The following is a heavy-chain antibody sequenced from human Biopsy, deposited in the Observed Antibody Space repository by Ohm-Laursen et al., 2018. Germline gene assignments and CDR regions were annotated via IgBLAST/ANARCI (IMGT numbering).Heavy chain of an antibody. CDR2: IRSKAKSYAT. CDR3: TLEGAGFDN. J-gene: IGHJ4*02. D-gene: IGHD3-10*01. Sequence: LRLSCAASGFTFSASAVHWVRQASGKGLEWVGRIRSKAKSYATAYAASVTGRFTISRDDSKNTTYLQMNSLKTEDTAVYYCTLEGAGFDNWGQGTLATVSS. CDR1: GFTFSASA. V-gene: IGHV3-73*01.